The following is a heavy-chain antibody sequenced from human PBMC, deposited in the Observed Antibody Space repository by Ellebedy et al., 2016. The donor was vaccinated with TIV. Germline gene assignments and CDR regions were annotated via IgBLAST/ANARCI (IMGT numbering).Heavy chain of an antibody. V-gene: IGHV1-3*01. CDR2: INGGNGNT. J-gene: IGHJ4*02. CDR1: GYTFTSYA. D-gene: IGHD5-12*01. Sequence: ASVKVSCXASGYTFTSYAMHWVRQAPGQRLEWMGWINGGNGNTIYSQRFQGRVTIIRDASASTVYMELSSLRSEDTAVYYCTRDTRGYRGYDLGGYDYWGQGTLVTVSS. CDR3: TRDTRGYRGYDLGGYDY.